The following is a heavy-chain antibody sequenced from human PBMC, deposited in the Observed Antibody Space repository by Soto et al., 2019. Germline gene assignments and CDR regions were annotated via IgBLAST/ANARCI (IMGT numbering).Heavy chain of an antibody. V-gene: IGHV3-23*01. CDR2: ISGGGDST. CDR1: GFTFSNYA. CDR3: ARDSPQWELLGGATWFDP. J-gene: IGHJ5*02. Sequence: EVQLLESGGGLVQPGGSLRLSCTASGFTFSNYAMSWVRQAPGKGLEWVSSISGGGDSTYYADSVKGRFTISRDNFKNTLFLQMNSLRAEDTAVYYCARDSPQWELLGGATWFDPWGQGTLVTVSS. D-gene: IGHD1-26*01.